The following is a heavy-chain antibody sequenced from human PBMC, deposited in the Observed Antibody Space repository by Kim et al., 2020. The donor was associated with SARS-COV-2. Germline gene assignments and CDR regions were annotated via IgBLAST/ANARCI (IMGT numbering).Heavy chain of an antibody. V-gene: IGHV1-69*01. Sequence: QKFQGRVTITADESTSTAYMELSSLRSEDTAVYYCARRRGYSYGPYYFDYWGQGTLVTVSS. D-gene: IGHD5-18*01. J-gene: IGHJ4*02. CDR3: ARRRGYSYGPYYFDY.